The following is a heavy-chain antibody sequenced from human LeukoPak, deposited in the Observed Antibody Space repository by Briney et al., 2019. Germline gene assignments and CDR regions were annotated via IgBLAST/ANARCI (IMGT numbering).Heavy chain of an antibody. CDR1: GGSISSYY. V-gene: IGHV4-59*01. D-gene: IGHD5-18*01. CDR3: ARGKEYSYGPTGY. CDR2: IYYSGST. Sequence: SETLSLTCTVSGGSISSYYWSWIRQPPGKGLEWIGYIYYSGSTNYNPSLKSRVTISVDTSKNQFSLKLSSVTAADTAVYYCARGKEYSYGPTGYWGQGTLVTVSS. J-gene: IGHJ4*02.